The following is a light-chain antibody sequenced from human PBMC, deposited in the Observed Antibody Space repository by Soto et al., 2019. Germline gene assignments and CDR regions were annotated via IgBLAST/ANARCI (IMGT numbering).Light chain of an antibody. CDR1: QSVSSTY. CDR3: PRYAISPFP. V-gene: IGKV3-20*01. CDR2: GAS. Sequence: EIVLTQSPGTLSLSPGERATLSCRASQSVSSTYLAWYQQKPGQAPRLLIYGASSRATGIPDRFSGSGSGTDFTLTISRLEPEDFAVYYCPRYAISPFPFGQGTKLEIK. J-gene: IGKJ2*01.